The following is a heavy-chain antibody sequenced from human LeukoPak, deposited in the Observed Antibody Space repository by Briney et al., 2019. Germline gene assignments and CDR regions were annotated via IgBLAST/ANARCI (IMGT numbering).Heavy chain of an antibody. J-gene: IGHJ4*02. CDR3: ARGRVPYYGSGSYYS. CDR1: GCTFTSYD. D-gene: IGHD3-10*01. CDR2: MNPNSGNT. Sequence: ASVKVSCKASGCTFTSYDINWVRQATGQGLEWMGWMNPNSGNTGYAQKFQGRVTMTRNTSISTAYMELSSLRSEDTAVYYCARGRVPYYGSGSYYSWGQGNLVTVSS. V-gene: IGHV1-8*01.